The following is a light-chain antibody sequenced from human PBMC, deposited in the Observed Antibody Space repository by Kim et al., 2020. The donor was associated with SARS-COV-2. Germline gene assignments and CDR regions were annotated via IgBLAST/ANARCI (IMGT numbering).Light chain of an antibody. CDR1: SSDVGGYNY. J-gene: IGLJ3*02. CDR2: DVS. V-gene: IGLV2-14*03. CDR3: ASYTSNTTLL. Sequence: GQSITFSCTGTSSDVGGYNYVSWYQQYPGKAPKLMISDVSKRPSGVSDRFSGSKSDNTASLTISGLQTEDEADYYCASYTSNTTLLFGGGTQLTVL.